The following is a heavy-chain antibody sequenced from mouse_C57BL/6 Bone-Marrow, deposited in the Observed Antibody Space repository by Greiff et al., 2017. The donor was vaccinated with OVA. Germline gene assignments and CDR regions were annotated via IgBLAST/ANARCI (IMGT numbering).Heavy chain of an antibody. CDR2: IDPSDSYT. V-gene: IGHV1-50*01. CDR1: GYTFTSYW. J-gene: IGHJ2*01. CDR3: ARGGDYYGSSHFDY. Sequence: QVQLQQPGAELVKPGASVKLSCKASGYTFTSYWMQWVKQRPGQGLEWIGEIDPSDSYTNYNQKFKGKATLTVDTSSSTAYMQLSSLTSEDSAVYYCARGGDYYGSSHFDYWGQGTTLTVSS. D-gene: IGHD1-1*01.